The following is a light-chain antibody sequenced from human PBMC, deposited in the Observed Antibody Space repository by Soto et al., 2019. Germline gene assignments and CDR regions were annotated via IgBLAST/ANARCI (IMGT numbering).Light chain of an antibody. V-gene: IGLV2-14*03. CDR3: SSYTSSSTHVV. CDR1: SSDVGGYNY. Sequence: QSVLTQPASVSGSPGQSITISCTGTSSDVGGYNYVSWYQQHPGKAPTLMIYDVSYRPSGVSNRFSGSKSGNTASLTISGLQAEDEADYYRSSYTSSSTHVVFGGGTKLTVL. CDR2: DVS. J-gene: IGLJ2*01.